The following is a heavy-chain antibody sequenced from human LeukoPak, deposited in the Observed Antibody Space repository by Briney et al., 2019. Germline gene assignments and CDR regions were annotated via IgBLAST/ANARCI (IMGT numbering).Heavy chain of an antibody. CDR3: ARDAGTWGYGYNFDC. CDR1: GFTFSSYG. J-gene: IGHJ4*02. CDR2: MSFDGSNT. D-gene: IGHD1-1*01. V-gene: IGHV3-30*03. Sequence: PGMSLRLSCAASGFTFSSYGMHWVRQAPGKGLEWVAVMSFDGSNTHYADSVKGRFTISRDNSKNTLYLQMTSLRADDTAVYYCARDAGTWGYGYNFDCWGQGTLVTVSS.